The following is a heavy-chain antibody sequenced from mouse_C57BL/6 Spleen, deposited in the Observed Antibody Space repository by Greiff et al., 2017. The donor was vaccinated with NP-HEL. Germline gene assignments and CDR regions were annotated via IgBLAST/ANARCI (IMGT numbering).Heavy chain of an antibody. D-gene: IGHD2-3*01. Sequence: QVHVKQPGAELVKPGASVKLSCKASGYTFTSYWMQWVKQRPGQGLEWIGEIDPSDSYTNYNQKFKGKATLTVDTSSSTAYMQLSSLTSEDSAVYYCANDGYPYWGQGTLVTVSA. CDR2: IDPSDSYT. CDR1: GYTFTSYW. V-gene: IGHV1-50*01. CDR3: ANDGYPY. J-gene: IGHJ3*01.